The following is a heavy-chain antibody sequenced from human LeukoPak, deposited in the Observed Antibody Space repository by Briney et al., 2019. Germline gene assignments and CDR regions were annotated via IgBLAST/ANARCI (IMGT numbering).Heavy chain of an antibody. V-gene: IGHV3-11*01. CDR3: ARDDSSGWYTSFDY. J-gene: IGHJ4*02. Sequence: PGGSLRLSCAASGFTFSDYYMSWIRQAPGKGLEWVSYISSSGSTIYYADSVKGRFTISRDNAKNSLYLQMNSLRAEDTAAYYCARDDSSGWYTSFDYWGQGTLVTVSS. D-gene: IGHD6-19*01. CDR1: GFTFSDYY. CDR2: ISSSGSTI.